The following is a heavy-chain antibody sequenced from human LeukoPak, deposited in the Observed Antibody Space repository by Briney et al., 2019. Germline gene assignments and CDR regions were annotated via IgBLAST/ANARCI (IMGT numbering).Heavy chain of an antibody. J-gene: IGHJ4*02. V-gene: IGHV3-48*04. CDR1: GFTFSSYS. Sequence: GGSLRLSCAASGFTFSSYSMNWVRQAPGKGLEWVSYISSSSSTIYYADSVKGRFTISRDNAKNSLYLQMNSLRAEDTAVYYCARDSGGYSYGSELFDYWGQGTLVTVSS. CDR3: ARDSGGYSYGSELFDY. D-gene: IGHD5-18*01. CDR2: ISSSSSTI.